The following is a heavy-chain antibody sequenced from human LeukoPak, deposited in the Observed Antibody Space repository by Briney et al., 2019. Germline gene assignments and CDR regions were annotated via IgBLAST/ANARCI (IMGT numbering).Heavy chain of an antibody. J-gene: IGHJ4*02. CDR1: GYSISSGYY. V-gene: IGHV4-38-2*02. CDR3: ARDRDLLGYCTNGVCYKGYDY. D-gene: IGHD2-8*01. Sequence: SETLSLTCAVSGYSISSGYYWGWIRQPPGKGLEWIGSIYHSGSTYYNPSLKSRVTISVDTSKNQFSLKLSSVTAADTAVYYCARDRDLLGYCTNGVCYKGYDYWGQGTLVTVSS. CDR2: IYHSGST.